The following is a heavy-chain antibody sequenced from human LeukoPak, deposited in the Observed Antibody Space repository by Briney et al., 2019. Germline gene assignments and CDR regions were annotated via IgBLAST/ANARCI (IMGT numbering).Heavy chain of an antibody. CDR1: GFTFSSYW. J-gene: IGHJ4*02. CDR2: IKQDGSEK. D-gene: IGHD3-3*01. V-gene: IGHV3-7*01. Sequence: GGSLRLSCAASGFTFSSYWMSWVRQAPGKGLEWVANIKQDGSEKYYVDSVKGRFTISRDNAKNSLYLQMNSLRAEDTAVYYCARDGGSTIFGVVLFDYWGQGTLVTVSS. CDR3: ARDGGSTIFGVVLFDY.